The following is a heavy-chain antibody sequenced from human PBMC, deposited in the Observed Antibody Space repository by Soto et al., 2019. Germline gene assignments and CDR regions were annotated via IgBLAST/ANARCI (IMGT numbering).Heavy chain of an antibody. CDR1: GGTFSSYA. CDR2: IIPIFGTA. J-gene: IGHJ4*02. V-gene: IGHV1-69*13. D-gene: IGHD3-16*01. Sequence: SVKVSCKASGGTFSSYAISWVRQAPGQGLEWMGGIIPIFGTANYAQKFQGRVTITADESTSTAYMELSSLRSEDTAVYYCATPPGFGVYYFDYWGQGTLVTVSS. CDR3: ATPPGFGVYYFDY.